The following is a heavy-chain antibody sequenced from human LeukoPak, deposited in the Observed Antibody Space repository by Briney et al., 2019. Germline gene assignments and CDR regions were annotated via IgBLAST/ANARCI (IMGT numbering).Heavy chain of an antibody. D-gene: IGHD3-3*01. CDR2: ISSSSYI. Sequence: GGSLRLSCAASGFTFSSYSMNWVRQAPGKGLEWVSPISSSSYIYYADSVKGRFTISRDNAKNSLYLQMNSLRAEDTAVYYCARGFSENDYWGQGTLVTVSS. CDR1: GFTFSSYS. J-gene: IGHJ4*02. V-gene: IGHV3-21*01. CDR3: ARGFSENDY.